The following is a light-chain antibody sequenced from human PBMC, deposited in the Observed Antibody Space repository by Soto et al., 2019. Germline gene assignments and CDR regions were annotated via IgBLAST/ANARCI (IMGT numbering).Light chain of an antibody. J-gene: IGKJ5*01. V-gene: IGKV3-20*01. Sequence: VVLTQSPATLSLSPGERATLSCRTSLSVSVYFDCYQQKPGQAPRLLISGASSRATGIPDRFSGSGSGTDFTLTISRLEPEDFAVYSCQQYGSSPTTFGQGTRLEIK. CDR3: QQYGSSPTT. CDR2: GAS. CDR1: LSVSVY.